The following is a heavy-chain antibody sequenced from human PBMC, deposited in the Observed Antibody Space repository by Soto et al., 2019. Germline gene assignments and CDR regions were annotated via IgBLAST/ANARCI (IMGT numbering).Heavy chain of an antibody. D-gene: IGHD3-10*01. Sequence: PGGSLRLSCTASGFTFGDYAMSWVRQASGKGLEWVGFIRSKGSGGTSEYAASVKGRFSFSRDDSKSIAYLQMNSLKIEDTAVYYCTRDQPITPWGQGTMVTVSS. J-gene: IGHJ3*01. CDR3: TRDQPITP. CDR1: GFTFGDYA. CDR2: IRSKGSGGTS. V-gene: IGHV3-49*04.